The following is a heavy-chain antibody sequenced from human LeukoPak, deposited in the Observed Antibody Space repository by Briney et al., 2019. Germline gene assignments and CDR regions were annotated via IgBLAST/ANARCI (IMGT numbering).Heavy chain of an antibody. CDR1: GFTFRNHD. Sequence: GGSLRLSCAASGFTFRNHDIHWVRQAPGKGLEWVASIRSHGNSQYYADYVKGRFTISRDNSENTVSLQMNSLRAEDTALYFCAKDLLRNPDFEYWGQGTLVTVSS. D-gene: IGHD1-14*01. CDR3: AKDLLRNPDFEY. CDR2: IRSHGNSQ. V-gene: IGHV3-30*02. J-gene: IGHJ4*02.